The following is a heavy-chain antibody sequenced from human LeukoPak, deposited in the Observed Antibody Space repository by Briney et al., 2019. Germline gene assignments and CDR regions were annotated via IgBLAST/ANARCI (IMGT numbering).Heavy chain of an antibody. CDR3: ARDGYSYGPGSYFDY. D-gene: IGHD5-18*01. Sequence: NSSETLSLTCTVSGGSISSSSYYWGWIRQPPGKGLEWIGSIYYSGSTYYNPSLKSRVTISVDTSKNQFSLKLSSVTAADTAVYYCARDGYSYGPGSYFDYWGQGTLVTVSS. V-gene: IGHV4-39*07. CDR1: GGSISSSSYY. CDR2: IYYSGST. J-gene: IGHJ4*02.